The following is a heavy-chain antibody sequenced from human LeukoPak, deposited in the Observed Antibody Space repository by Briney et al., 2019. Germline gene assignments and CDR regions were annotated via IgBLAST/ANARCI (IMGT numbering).Heavy chain of an antibody. D-gene: IGHD2-15*01. CDR2: IKQDGSEQ. V-gene: IGHV3-7*01. CDR3: AREEDNADEYLREDY. CDR1: GLPFSSYW. Sequence: GGSLRLSCAASGLPFSSYWMSWVRQAPGKGLEWVANIKQDGSEQNYVDSVKGRFTISRDNARNSLYLQMDSLRAEDTAVYYCAREEDNADEYLREDYWGQGTLVTVSS. J-gene: IGHJ4*02.